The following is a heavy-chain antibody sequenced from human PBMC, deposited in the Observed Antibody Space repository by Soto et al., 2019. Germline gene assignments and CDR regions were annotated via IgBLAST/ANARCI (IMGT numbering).Heavy chain of an antibody. Sequence: SETLSLTCAVSGGSISSSNWWSWVRQPPGKGLEWIGEIYHSGSTNYNPSLKSRVTISVDTSKNQFSLKLSSVTAADTAVYYCARGHYPLVIGFDYWGQGTLVTVSS. CDR2: IYHSGST. V-gene: IGHV4-4*02. CDR3: ARGHYPLVIGFDY. D-gene: IGHD3-9*01. J-gene: IGHJ4*02. CDR1: GGSISSSNW.